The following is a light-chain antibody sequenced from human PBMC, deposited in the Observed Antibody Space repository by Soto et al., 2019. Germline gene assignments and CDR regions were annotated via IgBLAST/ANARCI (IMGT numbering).Light chain of an antibody. CDR1: SSGVGGYNY. Sequence: QSALAQPASVSGSPGQSITISRTGTSSGVGGYNYVSWYQQHPGKAPKLMIYDVSNRPSGVSNRFSGSKSGNTASLTISGLQAEDEADYYCSSYTSSSTLYVFGTGTKVTV. V-gene: IGLV2-14*01. CDR2: DVS. CDR3: SSYTSSSTLYV. J-gene: IGLJ1*01.